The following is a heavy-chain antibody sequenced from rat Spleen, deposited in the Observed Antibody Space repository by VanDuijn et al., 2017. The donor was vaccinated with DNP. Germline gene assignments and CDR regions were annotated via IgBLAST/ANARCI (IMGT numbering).Heavy chain of an antibody. CDR2: IWSGGST. J-gene: IGHJ3*01. Sequence: QVQLKESGPGLVQPSQTLSLPCTVSGFSLSTSAVSWVRQSPGKGLEWIGAIWSGGSTDYNSALKSRLSISRDTSKNQVFLKMNSLQTDDTGTYYCAPGTTGIGGFAYWGQGTLVTVSS. D-gene: IGHD1-9*01. CDR1: GFSLSTSA. V-gene: IGHV2-15*01. CDR3: APGTTGIGGFAY.